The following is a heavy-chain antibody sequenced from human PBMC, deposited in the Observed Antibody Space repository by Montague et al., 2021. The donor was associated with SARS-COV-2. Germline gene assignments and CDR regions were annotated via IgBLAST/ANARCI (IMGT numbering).Heavy chain of an antibody. CDR1: GFTFSSYA. CDR2: IYSGGSST. J-gene: IGHJ5*02. V-gene: IGHV3-23*03. CDR3: AKDGEFDP. Sequence: SLRLSCAAFGFTFSSYAMSWVRQAPGKGLEWVSVIYSGGSSTYYADSVKGRFTISRDNSKNTLYLQMNSLRAEDTAVYYCAKDGEFDPWGQGTLVTVSS. D-gene: IGHD7-27*01.